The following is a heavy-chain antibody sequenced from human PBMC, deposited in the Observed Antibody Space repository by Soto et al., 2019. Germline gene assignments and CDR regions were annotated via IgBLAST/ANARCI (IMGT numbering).Heavy chain of an antibody. D-gene: IGHD2-8*01. Sequence: GGSLRLSCAASGFTFSSYAMHWVRQAPGKGLDWVAVISYDGSNKYYADSVKGRFTISRDNSKNTLYLQMNSLRAEDTAVYYCARRYWSKGVCYEYYYGMDVWGQGYTVT. CDR1: GFTFSSYA. CDR2: ISYDGSNK. J-gene: IGHJ6*02. CDR3: ARRYWSKGVCYEYYYGMDV. V-gene: IGHV3-30-3*01.